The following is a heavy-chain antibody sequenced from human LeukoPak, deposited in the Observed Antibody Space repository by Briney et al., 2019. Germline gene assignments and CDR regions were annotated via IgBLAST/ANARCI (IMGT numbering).Heavy chain of an antibody. CDR2: ISAYNGNT. CDR3: ARKALRNGMDV. CDR1: GGTFSSYA. Sequence: GASVKVSCKASGGTFSSYAISWVRQAPGQGLEWMGWISAYNGNTNYAQKLQGRVTMTTDTSTSTAYTELRSLRSDDTAVYYCARKALRNGMDVWGQGTTVTVSS. V-gene: IGHV1-18*01. D-gene: IGHD4-17*01. J-gene: IGHJ6*02.